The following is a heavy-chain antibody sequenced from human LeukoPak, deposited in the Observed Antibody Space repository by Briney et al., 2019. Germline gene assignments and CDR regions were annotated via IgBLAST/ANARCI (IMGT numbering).Heavy chain of an antibody. D-gene: IGHD2-2*01. Sequence: GGSLRLSCAPSGFTFSNYRTHWGSETPGKGLGWVSHISTDGSSTTYADSAKGRFTISRDNAKNTLYLEMNSLRAEDTAVYYCARDRYCTTTRCSDYWGQGNLVTVSS. J-gene: IGHJ4*02. CDR2: ISTDGSST. CDR1: GFTFSNYR. CDR3: ARDRYCTTTRCSDY. V-gene: IGHV3-74*03.